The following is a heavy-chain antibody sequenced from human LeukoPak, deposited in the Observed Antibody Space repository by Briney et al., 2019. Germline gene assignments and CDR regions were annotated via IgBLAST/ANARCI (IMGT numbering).Heavy chain of an antibody. CDR2: INTNTGNP. V-gene: IGHV7-4-1*02. CDR3: ARAGDYVWGSYRLSASSPPDY. CDR1: GYTFTSYA. D-gene: IGHD3-16*02. J-gene: IGHJ4*02. Sequence: ASVKVSCKASGYTFTSYAMNWVRQAPGQGLEWMGWINTNTGNPTYAQGFTGRFVFSLDTSVSTAYLQISSLKAEDTAVYYCARAGDYVWGSYRLSASSPPDYWGQGTLVTVSS.